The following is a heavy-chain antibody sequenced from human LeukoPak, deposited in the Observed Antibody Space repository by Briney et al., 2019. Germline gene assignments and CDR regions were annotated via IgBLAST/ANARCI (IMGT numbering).Heavy chain of an antibody. J-gene: IGHJ4*02. D-gene: IGHD3-10*01. Sequence: PGGSLRLSCAASGFTFSSYWMSWVRQAPGKGLEWVANIKQDGSGKYYVDSVKGRFTISRDNAKNSLYLQMNSLRAEDTAVYYCARTSSGSYYVRDYWGQGTLVTVSS. CDR1: GFTFSSYW. CDR2: IKQDGSGK. CDR3: ARTSSGSYYVRDY. V-gene: IGHV3-7*03.